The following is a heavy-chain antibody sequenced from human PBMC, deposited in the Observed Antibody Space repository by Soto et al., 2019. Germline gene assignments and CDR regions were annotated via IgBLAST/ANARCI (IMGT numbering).Heavy chain of an antibody. V-gene: IGHV1-69*13. D-gene: IGHD6-6*01. CDR3: ARFSSSSAGFDY. CDR1: GGTFSSYA. CDR2: IIPIFGTA. Sequence: ASVKVSCKASGGTFSSYAISWVRQAPGQGLEWMGGIIPIFGTANYAQKFQGRVTITADESTSTAYMELSSLRSEDTAVYYCARFSSSSAGFDYWGQGTLVTVSS. J-gene: IGHJ4*02.